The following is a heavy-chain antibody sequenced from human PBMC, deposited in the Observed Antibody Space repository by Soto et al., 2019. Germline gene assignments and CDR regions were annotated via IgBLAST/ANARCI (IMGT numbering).Heavy chain of an antibody. CDR2: IIPIFGTA. J-gene: IGHJ6*02. CDR1: GGTFSSYA. V-gene: IGHV1-69*01. D-gene: IGHD3-9*01. CDR3: ARVHYDILTGYPEPYYYYYGMDV. Sequence: QVQPVQSGAEVKKPGSSVKVSCKASGGTFSSYAISWVRQAPGQGLEWMGGIIPIFGTANYAQKFQGRVTITADESTSTAYMELSSLRSEDTAVYYCARVHYDILTGYPEPYYYYYGMDVWGQGTTVTVSS.